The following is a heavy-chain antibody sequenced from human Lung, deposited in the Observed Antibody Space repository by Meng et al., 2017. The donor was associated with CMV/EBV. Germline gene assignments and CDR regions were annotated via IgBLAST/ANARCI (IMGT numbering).Heavy chain of an antibody. CDR2: IYYTGST. Sequence: VAAQVSGPGMVKPSQTLSLTCTVSGGSISSGDYYWSWIRQPPGKGLEWIGYIYYTGSTYYNPSLKSRVIISVDTSKNQFSLKLNSVTAADTAVYYCARVGGCSGGGCYHRLFDYWGQGTLVTVSS. D-gene: IGHD2-15*01. CDR1: GGSISSGDYY. J-gene: IGHJ4*02. CDR3: ARVGGCSGGGCYHRLFDY. V-gene: IGHV4-30-4*01.